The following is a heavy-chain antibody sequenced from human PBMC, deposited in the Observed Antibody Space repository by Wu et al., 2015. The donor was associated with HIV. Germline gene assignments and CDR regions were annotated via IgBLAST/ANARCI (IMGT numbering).Heavy chain of an antibody. CDR2: INPNRGGT. CDR1: GYTFTDYY. CDR3: ARLQSLSGFYSYADY. V-gene: IGHV1-2*02. Sequence: QVQLLQSGAEVKKPGASVMASCKASGYTFTDYYMYWVRQAPGQGLEWMGWINPNRGGTKYAQKFQGRVTMTRDTAVSTAYMELNSLRSDDTAVYYCARLQSLSGFYSYADYWGQGTLVTVSS. D-gene: IGHD3-22*01. J-gene: IGHJ4*02.